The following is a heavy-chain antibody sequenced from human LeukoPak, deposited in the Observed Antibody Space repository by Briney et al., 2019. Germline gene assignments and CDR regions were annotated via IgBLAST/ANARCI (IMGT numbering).Heavy chain of an antibody. J-gene: IGHJ6*02. CDR1: GFTFSSYW. CDR3: ARDVEYSYGYEYHYYGMDV. D-gene: IGHD5-18*01. CDR2: IKQDGSEK. V-gene: IGHV3-7*01. Sequence: GGSLRLSCAASGFTFSSYWMSWVRQAPGKGLEWVANIKQDGSEKYYVDSVKGRFTISRDNAKNSLYLQMNSLRAEDTAVYYCARDVEYSYGYEYHYYGMDVWGQGTTVTVSS.